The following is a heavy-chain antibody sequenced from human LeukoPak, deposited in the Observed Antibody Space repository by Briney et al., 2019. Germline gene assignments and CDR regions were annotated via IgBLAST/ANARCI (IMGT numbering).Heavy chain of an antibody. CDR3: AREVVRGVIIFDY. Sequence: GGSLRLSRAASGFTFSDYYMSWIRQAPGKGLEWVSYISSSGSTIYYADSVKGRFTISRDNAKNSLYLQMNSLRAEDTAVYYCAREVVRGVIIFDYWGQGTLVTVSS. CDR2: ISSSGSTI. D-gene: IGHD3-10*01. V-gene: IGHV3-11*04. J-gene: IGHJ4*02. CDR1: GFTFSDYY.